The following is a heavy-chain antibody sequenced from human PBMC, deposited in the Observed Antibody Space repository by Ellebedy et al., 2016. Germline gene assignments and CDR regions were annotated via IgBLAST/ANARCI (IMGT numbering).Heavy chain of an antibody. CDR2: IYPRDSDT. D-gene: IGHD2-21*01. CDR1: GYSFSNYW. Sequence: GESLKISCKASGYSFSNYWIGWVRQMPGKGLEWMGVIYPRDSDTRYCQSLKGHITISADTSSSTAYLQWTSLKASDSGVYYCATYGGLDVWGKGTTVTVSS. V-gene: IGHV5-51*01. J-gene: IGHJ6*04. CDR3: ATYGGLDV.